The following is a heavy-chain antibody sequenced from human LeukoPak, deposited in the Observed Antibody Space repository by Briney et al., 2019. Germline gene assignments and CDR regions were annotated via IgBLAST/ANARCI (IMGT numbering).Heavy chain of an antibody. J-gene: IGHJ6*03. CDR1: GGSFSGYY. D-gene: IGHD2-2*01. Sequence: PSETLSLTCAVYGGSFSGYYWSWIRQPPGKGLEWIGEINHSGSTNYNPSLRSRVTMSVDTSKNQFSLKLSSVTAADTAVYYCARGSYPAANYYYMDVWGKGTTVTVSS. V-gene: IGHV4-34*01. CDR2: INHSGST. CDR3: ARGSYPAANYYYMDV.